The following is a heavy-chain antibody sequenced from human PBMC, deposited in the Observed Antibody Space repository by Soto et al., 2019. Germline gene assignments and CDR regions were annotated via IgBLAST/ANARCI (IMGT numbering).Heavy chain of an antibody. Sequence: EVQLVESGGGLLQPGGSLRLSCAASGFTFSRHDMHWVRQGIGEGLEWVAAIGGAGDTYYAGSVKGRFTISRDNAKNSLYLEINSLSSGDTAMYYCARGGDIVTGYPYFLDHWGQGTLVTVSS. V-gene: IGHV3-13*04. D-gene: IGHD3-9*01. CDR1: GFTFSRHD. CDR3: ARGGDIVTGYPYFLDH. J-gene: IGHJ4*02. CDR2: IGGAGDT.